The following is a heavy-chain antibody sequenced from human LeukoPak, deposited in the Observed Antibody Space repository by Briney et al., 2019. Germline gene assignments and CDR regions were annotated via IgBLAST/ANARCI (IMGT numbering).Heavy chain of an antibody. V-gene: IGHV4-34*01. CDR2: INHSGST. CDR1: GGSFSGYY. CDR3: ARGPTDCSSTSCPPYYYMDV. J-gene: IGHJ6*03. D-gene: IGHD2-2*01. Sequence: PSETLSLTCAVYGGSFSGYYWSWIRQPPGKGREGIGEINHSGSTNYNPSLKSRVTISVDTSKNQFSLKLSSVTAADTAVYYCARGPTDCSSTSCPPYYYMDVWGKGTTVTVSS.